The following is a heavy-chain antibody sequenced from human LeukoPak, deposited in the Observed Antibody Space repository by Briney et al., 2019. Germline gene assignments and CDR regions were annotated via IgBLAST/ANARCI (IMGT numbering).Heavy chain of an antibody. J-gene: IGHJ4*02. CDR2: IYYSGST. D-gene: IGHD6-19*01. CDR1: GGSISSGGYY. CDR3: ARDCVAYSSVAAAKTFDY. V-gene: IGHV4-31*03. Sequence: PSETLSLTCTVSGGSISSGGYYWSWIRQHPGKGLEWIGYIYYSGSTYYNPSLKSRVTISVDTSKNQFSLKLSSVTAADTAVYYCARDCVAYSSVAAAKTFDYWGQGTLVTVSS.